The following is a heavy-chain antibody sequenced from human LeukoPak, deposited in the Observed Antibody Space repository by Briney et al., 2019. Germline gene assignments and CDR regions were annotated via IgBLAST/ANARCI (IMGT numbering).Heavy chain of an antibody. V-gene: IGHV3-23*01. D-gene: IGHD3-10*01. CDR1: GFTLTVYV. Sequence: GGSLRLSYAPSGFTLTVYVMSWVRPAPEKGRGWVSGISDSVSNTYYSDSVKGRFTISRDNSKNTLYLQMNSLRAEDTALYYCARDRGSACWGQGTLVTVS. CDR3: ARDRGSAC. J-gene: IGHJ4*02. CDR2: ISDSVSNT.